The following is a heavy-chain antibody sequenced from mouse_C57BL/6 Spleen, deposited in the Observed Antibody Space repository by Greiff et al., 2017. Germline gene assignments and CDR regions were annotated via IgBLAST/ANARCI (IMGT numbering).Heavy chain of an antibody. J-gene: IGHJ3*01. CDR2: INPNNGGT. Sequence: VQLQQSGPELVKPGASVKMSCKASGYTFTDYNMHWVKQSHGKSLEWIGYINPNNGGTSYNQKFKGKATLTVNKSSSTAYMELRSLTSEDSAVYYCARQSYYGYEGDWFAYWGQGTLVTVSA. V-gene: IGHV1-22*01. CDR3: ARQSYYGYEGDWFAY. D-gene: IGHD2-2*01. CDR1: GYTFTDYN.